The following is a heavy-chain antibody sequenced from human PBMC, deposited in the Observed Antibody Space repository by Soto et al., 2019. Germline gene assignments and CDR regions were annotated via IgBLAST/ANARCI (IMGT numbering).Heavy chain of an antibody. CDR1: GGSISSGGYY. V-gene: IGHV4-39*01. CDR2: IYYSGST. D-gene: IGHD6-19*01. J-gene: IGHJ5*02. CDR3: ASAEGSGWYRNWFDP. Sequence: PSETLSLTCTVSGGSISSGGYYWGWIRQPPGKGLEWIGSIYYSGSTYYNPSLKSRVTISVDTSKNQFSLKLSSVTAADTAVYYCASAEGSGWYRNWFDPWGQGTLVTVS.